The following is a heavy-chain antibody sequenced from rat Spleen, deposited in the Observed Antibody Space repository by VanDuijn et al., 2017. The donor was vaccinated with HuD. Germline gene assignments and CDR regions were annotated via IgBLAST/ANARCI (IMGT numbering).Heavy chain of an antibody. CDR2: ISSDGGST. Sequence: EVQLVESGGGLVQPGRSLKLSCAASGFTFSNYGMAWVRQAPTKGLEWVATISSDGGSTYYRDSVKGRFTISRDNAKSSLYLQMDSLRSEDTATYYCTRDFPYVMDAWGQGASVTVSS. V-gene: IGHV5-20*01. J-gene: IGHJ4*01. CDR1: GFTFSNYG. CDR3: TRDFPYVMDA.